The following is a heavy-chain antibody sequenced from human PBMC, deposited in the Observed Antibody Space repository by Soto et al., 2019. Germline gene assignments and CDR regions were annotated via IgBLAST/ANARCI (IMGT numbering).Heavy chain of an antibody. J-gene: IGHJ4*02. Sequence: GGSLRLSCAASGFPFSSYGMHWVRQAPGKGLEWVAVISYDGSNKYYADSVKGRFTISRDNSKNTLYLQMNSLRAEDTAVYYCAKEGRTLNYAHFDYWGQGTLVTVSS. CDR1: GFPFSSYG. CDR2: ISYDGSNK. D-gene: IGHD2-2*01. V-gene: IGHV3-30*18. CDR3: AKEGRTLNYAHFDY.